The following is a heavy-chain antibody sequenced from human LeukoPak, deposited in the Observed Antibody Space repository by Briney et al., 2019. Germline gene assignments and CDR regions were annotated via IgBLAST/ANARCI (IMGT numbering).Heavy chain of an antibody. CDR3: ARDWGEVVTAIPGGWFDP. D-gene: IGHD2-21*02. Sequence: SVKVSCKASGGTFSSYAISCVRQAPGQGLEWMGRIIPIFGIANYAQKFQGRVTITADKSTSTAYMELSSLRSEDTAVYYCARDWGEVVTAIPGGWFDPWGQGTPVTVSS. V-gene: IGHV1-69*04. J-gene: IGHJ5*02. CDR1: GGTFSSYA. CDR2: IIPIFGIA.